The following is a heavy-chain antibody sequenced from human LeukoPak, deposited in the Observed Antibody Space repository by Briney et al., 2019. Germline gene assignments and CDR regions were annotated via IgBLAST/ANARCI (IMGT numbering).Heavy chain of an antibody. CDR1: GFTFSSYA. V-gene: IGHV3-30*04. CDR2: ISYDGSNK. Sequence: GGSLRLSCAASGFTFSSYAMHWVRQAPGKGLEWVAVISYDGSNKYYADSVKGRFTISRDNSKNTLYLQTNSLRAEDTAVYYCARVAKSIFGVVIRGRGSLDYWGQGTLVTVSS. J-gene: IGHJ4*02. CDR3: ARVAKSIFGVVIRGRGSLDY. D-gene: IGHD3-3*01.